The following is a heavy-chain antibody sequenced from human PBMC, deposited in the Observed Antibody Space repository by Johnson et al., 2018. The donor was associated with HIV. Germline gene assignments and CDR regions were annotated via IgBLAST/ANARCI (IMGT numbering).Heavy chain of an antibody. CDR2: ISYDGSNK. D-gene: IGHD1-7*01. Sequence: QVQLLESGGGVVQPGRSLRLSCAASGFTFSSYAMHWVRQAPGKGLEWVAVISYDGSNKYYADSVKGRFTISRDNSKNTLYLQMNSLRAEDTAVYYCAKDRGSPGTPAAFDIWGQGTMVTVSS. J-gene: IGHJ3*02. CDR1: GFTFSSYA. CDR3: AKDRGSPGTPAAFDI. V-gene: IGHV3-30-3*01.